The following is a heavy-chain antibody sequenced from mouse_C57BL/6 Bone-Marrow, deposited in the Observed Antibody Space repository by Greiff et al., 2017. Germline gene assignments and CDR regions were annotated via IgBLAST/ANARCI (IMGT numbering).Heavy chain of an antibody. CDR3: ARHGAAWFAY. J-gene: IGHJ3*01. CDR2: ISNGGGST. Sequence: EVKVVESGGGLVQPGGSLKLSCAASGFTFSDYYMYWVRQTPEKRLEWVAYISNGGGSTYYPDTVKGRFTISRDNAKNTLYLQMSRLKSEDTAMXYCARHGAAWFAYWGQGTLVTVSA. V-gene: IGHV5-12*01. D-gene: IGHD3-3*01. CDR1: GFTFSDYY.